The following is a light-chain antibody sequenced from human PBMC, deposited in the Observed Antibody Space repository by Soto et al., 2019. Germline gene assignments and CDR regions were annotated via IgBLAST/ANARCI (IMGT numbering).Light chain of an antibody. V-gene: IGLV2-18*02. CDR3: SSYAGSNNLV. CDR2: EVN. J-gene: IGLJ2*01. CDR1: SSDVGSYNR. Sequence: QSVLTQPPSVSGSPGQSVTISCTGTSSDVGSYNRLSWYQQPPGTAPKLIMYEVNTRPSGVPDRFSGSKSGSTASLTISGLQAEDEADYYCSSYAGSNNLVFGGGTKVTVL.